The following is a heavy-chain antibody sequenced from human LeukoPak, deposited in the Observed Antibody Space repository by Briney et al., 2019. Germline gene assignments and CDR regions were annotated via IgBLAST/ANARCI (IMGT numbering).Heavy chain of an antibody. CDR3: ARHSSGSFDY. Sequence: SETLSLTCTVSGGSVSSYSWNWIRQPAEKGLEWIGRLYTGGNTNYNPSLKSRGTMSLDTSKNQFSLELTSVTAADTALYYCARHSSGSFDYWGQGILVTVSS. CDR1: GGSVSSYS. V-gene: IGHV4-4*07. CDR2: LYTGGNT. J-gene: IGHJ4*02. D-gene: IGHD6-19*01.